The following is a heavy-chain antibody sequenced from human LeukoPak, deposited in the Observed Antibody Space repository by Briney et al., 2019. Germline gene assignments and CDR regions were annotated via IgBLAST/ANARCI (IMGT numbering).Heavy chain of an antibody. V-gene: IGHV3-23*01. CDR3: ATSLEWLSLFDY. CDR2: ISGSGATI. D-gene: IGHD3-3*01. J-gene: IGHJ4*02. CDR1: GFTFSSYS. Sequence: GGSLRLSCAASGFTFSSYSMNWVRQAPGKGLEWVSVISGSGATIDYADSVKGRFTISRDTSKNTLYLQMNSLRAEDTAVYFCATSLEWLSLFDYWGQGTLVTVSS.